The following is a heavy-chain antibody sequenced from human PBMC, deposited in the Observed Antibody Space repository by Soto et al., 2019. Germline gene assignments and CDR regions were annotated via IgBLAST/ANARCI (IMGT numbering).Heavy chain of an antibody. CDR1: GFSFSSYA. Sequence: EVQLLESGGGLVQPGGSLRLSCAASGFSFSSYAMVWVRQAPGKGLEWVSVISARGGSSYFADSVKGRFTISRDNSKNVLSLEMNSLRAEDMAIYFCAKGSIEYSASVDNWGQGTLVLVSS. V-gene: IGHV3-23*01. CDR3: AKGSIEYSASVDN. CDR2: ISARGGSS. D-gene: IGHD5-12*01. J-gene: IGHJ4*02.